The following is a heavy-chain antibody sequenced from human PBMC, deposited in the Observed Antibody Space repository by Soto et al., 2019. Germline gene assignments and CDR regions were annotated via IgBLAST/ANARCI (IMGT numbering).Heavy chain of an antibody. CDR1: GGTFSSYA. CDR3: ARTYCGGDCYSGEYYFDY. CDR2: IIPIFGTA. J-gene: IGHJ4*02. Sequence: ASVKVSCKASGGTFSSYAISWVRQAPGQGLEWMGGIIPIFGTANYAQKFQGRVTITADESTSTAYMELSSLRSEDTAVYYCARTYCGGDCYSGEYYFDYWGKGTLVTVSS. D-gene: IGHD2-21*02. V-gene: IGHV1-69*13.